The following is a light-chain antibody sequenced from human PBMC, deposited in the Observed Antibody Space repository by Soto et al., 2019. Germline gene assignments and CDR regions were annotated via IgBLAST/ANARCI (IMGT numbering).Light chain of an antibody. Sequence: EVVLTQSPATLSLSPGERATLSCRASQNVRTFLDWYQQKPGQAPRLLIYAASNGATGIPDRFSGSGSGTDFTLTISSLEPEDFAVYYCQQHSHWPPWTFGQGTKVDTK. CDR1: QNVRTF. J-gene: IGKJ1*01. CDR2: AAS. CDR3: QQHSHWPPWT. V-gene: IGKV3-11*01.